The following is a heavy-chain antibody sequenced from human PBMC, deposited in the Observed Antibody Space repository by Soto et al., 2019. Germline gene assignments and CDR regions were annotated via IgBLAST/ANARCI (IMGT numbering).Heavy chain of an antibody. CDR1: GGTFSSYA. V-gene: IGHV1-69*13. Sequence: ASVKVSCKASGGTFSSYAISWVRQAPGQGLEWMGGIIPIFGTANYAQKFQGRVTITADESTSTAYMELSSLRSEDTAVYYCARDIVVVVAATEDYYYGMDVWGQGTTVTVSS. CDR3: ARDIVVVVAATEDYYYGMDV. CDR2: IIPIFGTA. J-gene: IGHJ6*02. D-gene: IGHD2-15*01.